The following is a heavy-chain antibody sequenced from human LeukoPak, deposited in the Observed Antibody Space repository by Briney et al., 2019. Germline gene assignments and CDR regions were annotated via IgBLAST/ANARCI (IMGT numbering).Heavy chain of an antibody. V-gene: IGHV1-2*04. CDR2: INPNSGDT. CDR3: AAETQIG. CDR1: GYTFIAHY. Sequence: ASLKVSCKASGYTFIAHYLHWVRQAPGQGLEWMGWINPNSGDTKYAQKFQGWVTITRDMSTSTAYMELSSLRSEDTAVYYCAAETQIGWGQGTLVTVSS. J-gene: IGHJ4*02.